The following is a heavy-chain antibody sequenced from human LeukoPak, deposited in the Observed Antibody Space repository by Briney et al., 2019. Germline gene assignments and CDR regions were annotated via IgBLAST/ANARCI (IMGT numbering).Heavy chain of an antibody. CDR1: GFTFSTFG. V-gene: IGHV3-30*02. D-gene: IGHD2-8*01. J-gene: IGHJ4*02. CDR3: ARDLNGKFYIAY. Sequence: GGSLRLSCAASGFTFSTFGMHWVRQAPGEGLEWVAYRGYSGASTYYADSVKGRFTISRDDSKNTVHLQMNSLRAADTALYSCARDLNGKFYIAYWGQGTLVTVSS. CDR2: RGYSGAST.